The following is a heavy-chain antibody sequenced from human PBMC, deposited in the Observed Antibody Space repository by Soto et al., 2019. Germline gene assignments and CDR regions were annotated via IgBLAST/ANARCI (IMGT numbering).Heavy chain of an antibody. J-gene: IGHJ6*02. Sequence: SVKVSCKASGYTFTSYGISWVRQAPGQGLEWMGWISAYNGNTNYAQKLQGRVTMTTDTSTSTAYMELRSLRSDDTAVYYFARDPHDFWSGYPTRLYYYYYGMDVWGQGTTVTVSS. CDR3: ARDPHDFWSGYPTRLYYYYYGMDV. CDR1: GYTFTSYG. V-gene: IGHV1-18*04. D-gene: IGHD3-3*01. CDR2: ISAYNGNT.